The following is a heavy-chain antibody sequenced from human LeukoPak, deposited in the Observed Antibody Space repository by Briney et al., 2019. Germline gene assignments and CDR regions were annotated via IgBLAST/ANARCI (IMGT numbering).Heavy chain of an antibody. CDR1: GYTFTSHD. J-gene: IGHJ4*02. CDR3: ARDPYSGSYYGY. D-gene: IGHD1-26*01. V-gene: IGHV1-8*01. Sequence: ASVKVSCTASGYTFTSHDINWVRQATGQGLEWMGWMNPNSGNTGYAQKFQGRVTMTRNTSISTAYMELSSLRSEDTAVYYCARDPYSGSYYGYWGQGTLVTVPS. CDR2: MNPNSGNT.